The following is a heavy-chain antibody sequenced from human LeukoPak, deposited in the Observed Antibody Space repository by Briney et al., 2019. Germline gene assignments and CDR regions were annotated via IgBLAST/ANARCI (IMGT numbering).Heavy chain of an antibody. D-gene: IGHD6-13*01. Sequence: SETLSLTYTVSGGFISDHYWSWIRQPAGQGLEWIGRIYPSGSTNYNPYLQNRVTMSVDTSKNQFSLKLSSVTAADTAVYYCAREVSWYGEVLYFDSWGQGTLVTVSS. J-gene: IGHJ4*02. V-gene: IGHV4-4*07. CDR2: IYPSGST. CDR3: AREVSWYGEVLYFDS. CDR1: GGFISDHY.